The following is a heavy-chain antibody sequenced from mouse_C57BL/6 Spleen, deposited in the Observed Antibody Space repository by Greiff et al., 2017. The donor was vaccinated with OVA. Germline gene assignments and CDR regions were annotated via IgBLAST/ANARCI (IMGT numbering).Heavy chain of an antibody. Sequence: LQESGPELVKPGASVKISCKASGYAFSSSWLNWVKQRPGKGLEWIGRIYPGDGDTNYNGKFKGKATLTADKSSSTAYMQLSSRTSEDSAVYFCARRRDYFDYWGQGTTLTVSS. CDR1: GYAFSSSW. J-gene: IGHJ2*01. CDR2: IYPGDGDT. V-gene: IGHV1-82*01. CDR3: ARRRDYFDY.